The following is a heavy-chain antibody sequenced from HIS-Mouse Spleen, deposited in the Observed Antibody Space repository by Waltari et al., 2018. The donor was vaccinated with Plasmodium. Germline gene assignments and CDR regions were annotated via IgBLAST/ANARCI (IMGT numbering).Heavy chain of an antibody. CDR2: IYYSGST. D-gene: IGHD6-13*01. V-gene: IGHV4-39*07. CDR3: ARDSPTIAADDAFDI. Sequence: QLQLQESGPGLVKPSETLSLTCTVSGASISSSSDYWGWIRQPPGKGLEWVGGIYYSGSTYYNPSLKSRVTISVDTSKNQFSLKLSSVTAADTAVYYCARDSPTIAADDAFDIWGQGTMVTVSS. J-gene: IGHJ3*02. CDR1: GASISSSSDY.